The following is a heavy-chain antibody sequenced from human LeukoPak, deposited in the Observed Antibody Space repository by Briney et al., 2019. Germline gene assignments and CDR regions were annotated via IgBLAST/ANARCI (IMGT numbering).Heavy chain of an antibody. V-gene: IGHV4-39*07. CDR2: IYYSGTT. Sequence: KPSETLSLTCTVSGGSISSSDYYWGWIRQPPGKGLEWIASIYYSGTTHYNPSHQSRVTISVDTSKNQFSLELSSVTAADTAMYYCTRVLWSGYFGHAFDIWGQGTTVTVSS. D-gene: IGHD3-3*01. J-gene: IGHJ3*02. CDR3: TRVLWSGYFGHAFDI. CDR1: GGSISSSDYY.